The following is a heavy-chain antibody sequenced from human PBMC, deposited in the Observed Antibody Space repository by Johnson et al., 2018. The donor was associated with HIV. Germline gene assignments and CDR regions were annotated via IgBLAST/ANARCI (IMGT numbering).Heavy chain of an antibody. J-gene: IGHJ3*02. V-gene: IGHV3-30*04. CDR1: GFTFSSYA. CDR3: ARDRGVVVLHGAFDI. D-gene: IGHD2-2*01. Sequence: HVQLVESGGGVVQPGRSLTLSCAASGFTFSSYAMHWVRQAPGKGLEWVAVISYDGSNKYYADSVKGRFTISRDNSKKTLYLQMNSLRAEDTAVYYCARDRGVVVLHGAFDIWGQGTMVTVSS. CDR2: ISYDGSNK.